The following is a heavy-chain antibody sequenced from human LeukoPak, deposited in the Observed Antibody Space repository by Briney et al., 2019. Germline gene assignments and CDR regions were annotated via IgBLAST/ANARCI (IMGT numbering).Heavy chain of an antibody. D-gene: IGHD1-26*01. J-gene: IGHJ4*02. CDR1: GFTFSSYA. V-gene: IGHV3-23*01. Sequence: PGGSLRLSCAASGFTFSSYAMSWVRQAPGKGLEWVSAISGSGGSTYYADSVKGRFTISRDNSKNTLYLQMNNLRAEDTAVYCCAKDRGYSGSYCSFDYWGQGTLVTVSS. CDR2: ISGSGGST. CDR3: AKDRGYSGSYCSFDY.